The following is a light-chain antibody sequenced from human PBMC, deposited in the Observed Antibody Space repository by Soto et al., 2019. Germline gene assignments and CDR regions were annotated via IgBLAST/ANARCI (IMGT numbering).Light chain of an antibody. CDR1: QSISSW. J-gene: IGKJ1*01. V-gene: IGKV1-5*01. CDR3: QQYNSYSTWT. Sequence: DIQMTQSPSTLSASVGDRVTITCRASQSISSWLAWYQQKPGKAPKLLIYDASSLESGVPSRFSGSGSRTEFSLTISSLQPDDFATDYCQQYNSYSTWTFGQGTKVEIK. CDR2: DAS.